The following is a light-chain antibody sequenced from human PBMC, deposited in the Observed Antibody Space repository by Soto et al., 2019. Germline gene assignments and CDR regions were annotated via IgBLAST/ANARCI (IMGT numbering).Light chain of an antibody. V-gene: IGKV1-5*03. J-gene: IGKJ1*01. CDR3: QQYNSYSWT. CDR1: QRINSW. Sequence: DIQMTQSPSNLSASVGDRITITCRASQRINSWLAWYQQKPGKAPKLLIYKASSLQSGVPSRFSGSGSGTEFTLTVSSLQPDYFATYYCQQYNSYSWTFGQGTKFEIK. CDR2: KAS.